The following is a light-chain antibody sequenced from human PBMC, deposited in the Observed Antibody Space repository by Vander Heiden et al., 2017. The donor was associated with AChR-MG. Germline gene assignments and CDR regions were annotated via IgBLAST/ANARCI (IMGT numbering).Light chain of an antibody. CDR3: QQSFNNPTWT. CDR1: QSRSSY. V-gene: IGKV1-39*01. CDR2: VAG. J-gene: IGKJ1*01. Sequence: DIQMTQSPSSLSASVRDRVTITCRARQSRSSYLTWYQQRTGKATNLRCYVAGNWQRGVPSRFDGSGAGTDFTPTIRRLQREHVATYYCQQSFNNPTWTFGQGTKVEIK.